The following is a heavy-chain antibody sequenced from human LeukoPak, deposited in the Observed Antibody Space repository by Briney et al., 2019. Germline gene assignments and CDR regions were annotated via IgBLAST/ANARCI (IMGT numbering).Heavy chain of an antibody. CDR1: GGSISSGSYY. Sequence: PSETLSLTCTVSGGSISSGSYYWSWIRQPAGKGLEWIGRIYTSGSTNYNPSLKSRVTISVDTSKNQFSLKLSSVTAADTAVYYCALQAFDYGNDYWGQGTLVTVSS. CDR3: ALQAFDYGNDY. D-gene: IGHD4-17*01. J-gene: IGHJ4*02. CDR2: IYTSGST. V-gene: IGHV4-61*02.